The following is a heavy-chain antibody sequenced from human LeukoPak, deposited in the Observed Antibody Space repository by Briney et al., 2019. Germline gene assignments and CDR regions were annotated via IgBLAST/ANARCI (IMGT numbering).Heavy chain of an antibody. CDR2: IYYSGST. J-gene: IGHJ3*02. V-gene: IGHV4-59*01. CDR3: VKSNSRYQPWTLDI. D-gene: IGHD2-2*01. Sequence: SETLSLTCTVSGGSISSYYWSWIRQPPGKGLEWIGYIYYSGSTSYNPSLKSRVTISVDTSNNQLSLKVNSVTAADTAMYYCVKSNSRYQPWTLDIWGRGTMVTVSS. CDR1: GGSISSYY.